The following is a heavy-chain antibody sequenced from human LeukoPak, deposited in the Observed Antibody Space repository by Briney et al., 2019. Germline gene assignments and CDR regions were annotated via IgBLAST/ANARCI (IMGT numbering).Heavy chain of an antibody. CDR2: THYSGST. CDR3: ATLRGASTAVFDS. D-gene: IGHD2-21*02. CDR1: GGSISSYY. J-gene: IGHJ4*02. V-gene: IGHV4-59*08. Sequence: SETLSLTCTVSGGSISSYYWSWIRQPPGKALEWIGYTHYSGSTNYIPSLKSRVTISLDTSKNQFSLRLSSVTAADTALYYCATLRGASTAVFDSWGQGTLVTVSS.